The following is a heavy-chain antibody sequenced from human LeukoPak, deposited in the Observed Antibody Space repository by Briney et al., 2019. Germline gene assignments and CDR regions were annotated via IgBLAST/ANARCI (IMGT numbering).Heavy chain of an antibody. V-gene: IGHV4-34*01. J-gene: IGHJ5*02. Sequence: KPSETLSLTCAVYGGSFSGYYWSWIRQPPGKGLEWIGEINHSGSTNYNPSLKSRVTISVDTSKNQFSLKLSSVTAADTAVYYCARALQDIVVVPAAIGWFDPWGQGTLVTVSS. CDR1: GGSFSGYY. D-gene: IGHD2-2*01. CDR2: INHSGST. CDR3: ARALQDIVVVPAAIGWFDP.